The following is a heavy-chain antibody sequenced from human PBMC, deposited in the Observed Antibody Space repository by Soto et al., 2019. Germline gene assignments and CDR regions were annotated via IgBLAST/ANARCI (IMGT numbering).Heavy chain of an antibody. V-gene: IGHV1-2*02. D-gene: IGHD6-13*01. J-gene: IGHJ6*02. CDR1: GYTFTGYY. Sequence: ASVKVSCKASGYTFTGYYMHWVRQAPGQGLEWMGWINPNSGGTNYAQKFQGRVTMTRDTSISTAYMEPSRLRSDDTAVYYCARDRSSSWYAPPGGGDGMDVWGQGTTVTVSS. CDR2: INPNSGGT. CDR3: ARDRSSSWYAPPGGGDGMDV.